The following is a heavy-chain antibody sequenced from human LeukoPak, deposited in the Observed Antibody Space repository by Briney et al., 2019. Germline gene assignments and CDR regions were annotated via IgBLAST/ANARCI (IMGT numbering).Heavy chain of an antibody. CDR1: GGTFSSHD. D-gene: IGHD4-23*01. J-gene: IGHJ4*02. CDR2: ITPIFGTA. Sequence: ASVKVSCKASGGTFSSHDISWVRQAPGQGLEWMGGITPIFGTAVYAQKFQGRVTITAVESMSTVYMELSCLRSEDTAIYYCARGWLAETTVVTPYNYWGQGTLVTVSS. V-gene: IGHV1-69*13. CDR3: ARGWLAETTVVTPYNY.